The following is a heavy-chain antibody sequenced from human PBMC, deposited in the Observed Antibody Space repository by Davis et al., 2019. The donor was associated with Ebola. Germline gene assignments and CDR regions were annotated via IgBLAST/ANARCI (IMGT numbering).Heavy chain of an antibody. CDR3: ARDQYDYVWGV. V-gene: IGHV1-18*04. Sequence: ASVKVSCKASGYTFTTYGITWVRQAPGQGLEWMGWISTYNGDTNYSQKFQGRVTITADESTSTAYMELSSLRSEDTAVYYCARDQYDYVWGVWGQGTTVTVSS. CDR2: ISTYNGDT. CDR1: GYTFTTYG. D-gene: IGHD3-16*01. J-gene: IGHJ6*02.